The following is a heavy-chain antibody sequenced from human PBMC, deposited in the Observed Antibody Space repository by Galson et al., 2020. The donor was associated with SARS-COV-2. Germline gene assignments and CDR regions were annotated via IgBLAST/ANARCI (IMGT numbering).Heavy chain of an antibody. CDR3: ARLHYGEYAPEAFDI. CDR1: GTSISSGSYS. D-gene: IGHD4-17*01. V-gene: IGHV4-30-2*01. Sequence: SETLSLTCAVSGTSISSGSYSWTWIRQPPGKGLVWIGYISPSGGTYYNPSLKSRVTISGDRSKNQFSLRLSSVTAADTAVYYCARLHYGEYAPEAFDIWGPGTRVTVAS. J-gene: IGHJ3*02. CDR2: ISPSGGT.